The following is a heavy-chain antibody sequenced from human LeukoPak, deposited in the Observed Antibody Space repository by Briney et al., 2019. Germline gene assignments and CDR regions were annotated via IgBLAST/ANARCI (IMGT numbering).Heavy chain of an antibody. V-gene: IGHV4-59*01. CDR3: ARDRVGAIDY. CDR2: IYYSGST. Sequence: SETLSLTCTVSGGSISSYYWSWIRQPPGKGLEWIGYIYYSGSTNYNPSLKSRVTISVDTSKNQFSLKPSSVTAADTAVYYCARDRVGAIDYWGQGTLVTVSS. CDR1: GGSISSYY. D-gene: IGHD1-26*01. J-gene: IGHJ4*02.